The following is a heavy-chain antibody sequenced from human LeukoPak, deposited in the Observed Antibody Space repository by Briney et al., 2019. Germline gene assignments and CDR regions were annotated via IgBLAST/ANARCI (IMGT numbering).Heavy chain of an antibody. V-gene: IGHV7-4-1*02. CDR3: ARELWGFRSSRSFAY. CDR1: GYTFTSYY. J-gene: IGHJ4*02. CDR2: INTNTGNP. Sequence: GASVKVSCKASGYTFTSYYMHWVRQAPGQGLEWMGWINTNTGNPAYAQGFTGRFVFSLDTSVSTAYLEISSLKAEDSAVYYCARELWGFRSSRSFAYWGQETLVTVSS. D-gene: IGHD6-13*01.